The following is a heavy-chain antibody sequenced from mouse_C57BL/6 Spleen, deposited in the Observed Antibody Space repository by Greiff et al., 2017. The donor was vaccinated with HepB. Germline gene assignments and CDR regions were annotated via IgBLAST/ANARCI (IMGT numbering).Heavy chain of an antibody. CDR1: GYTFTSYW. CDR3: ARSQFITTVVATP. Sequence: QVQLKQPGAELVRPGTSVKLSCKASGYTFTSYWMHWVKQRPGQGLEWIGVIDPSDSYTNYNQKFKGKATLTVDTSSSTAYMQLSSLTSEDSAVYYCARSQFITTVVATPWGQGTLVTVSA. CDR2: IDPSDSYT. D-gene: IGHD1-1*01. V-gene: IGHV1-59*01. J-gene: IGHJ3*01.